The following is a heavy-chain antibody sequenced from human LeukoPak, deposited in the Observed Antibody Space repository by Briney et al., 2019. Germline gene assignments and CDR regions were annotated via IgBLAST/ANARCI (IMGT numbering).Heavy chain of an antibody. J-gene: IGHJ4*02. D-gene: IGHD4-17*01. CDR3: ARSTVTTGLVDY. CDR1: GFTFSSYG. V-gene: IGHV3-21*01. CDR2: ISSSSSYI. Sequence: GGSLRLSCAASGFTFSSYGMNWVRQAPGKGLEWVSSISSSSSYIYYADSVKGRFTISRDNAKNSLYLQMNSLRAEDTAVYYCARSTVTTGLVDYWGQGTLVTVSS.